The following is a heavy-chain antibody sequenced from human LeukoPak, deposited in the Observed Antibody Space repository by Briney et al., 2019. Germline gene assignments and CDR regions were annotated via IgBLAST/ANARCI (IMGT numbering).Heavy chain of an antibody. Sequence: GGSLRLSCAASGFTFGDYYMSWIRQAPGKGLEWISYISSSSGSNKYYSQSAKGRFTISRDNDKNSLFLQMNSLTAEDTAVYYCVRPSNPPYWGQGALVIVSS. CDR3: VRPSNPPY. J-gene: IGHJ4*02. CDR2: ISSSSGSNK. CDR1: GFTFGDYY. V-gene: IGHV3-11*01.